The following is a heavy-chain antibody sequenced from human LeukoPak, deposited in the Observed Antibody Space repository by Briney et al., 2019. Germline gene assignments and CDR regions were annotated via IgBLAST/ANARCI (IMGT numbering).Heavy chain of an antibody. CDR1: EFTVSANY. CDR2: IYPGGDT. V-gene: IGHV3-53*01. D-gene: IGHD3-10*01. Sequence: GGSLRLSCAASEFTVSANYMNWARQAPGRGLEWVSVIYPGGDTYYADSVEGRFTISRDTSKNTLFLLMNNLRAEDTAVYYCTRDITMVRGRYYYYGMDVWGQGTTVTVSS. CDR3: TRDITMVRGRYYYYGMDV. J-gene: IGHJ6*02.